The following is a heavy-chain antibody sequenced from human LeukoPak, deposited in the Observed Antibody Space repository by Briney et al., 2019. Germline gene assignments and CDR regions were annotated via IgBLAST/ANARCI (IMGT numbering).Heavy chain of an antibody. CDR3: ARIATTGGFDY. Sequence: GASVKVSCKASGYTFTSYGISWVRQAPGQGLEWMGWINPNSGGTNYAQKFQGRVTMTRDTSISTAYMELSRLRSDDTAVYYCARIATTGGFDYWGQGTLVTVSS. D-gene: IGHD5-12*01. J-gene: IGHJ4*02. CDR2: INPNSGGT. CDR1: GYTFTSYG. V-gene: IGHV1-2*02.